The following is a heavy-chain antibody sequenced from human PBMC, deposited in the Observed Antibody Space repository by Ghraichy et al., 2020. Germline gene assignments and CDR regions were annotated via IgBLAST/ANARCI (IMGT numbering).Heavy chain of an antibody. CDR2: ISGSGGNT. Sequence: GGSLRLSCAASGFTFSSYAMSWVRQAPGKGLEWVSAISGSGGNTYYADSVKGRFTFSRDNSKNTLYLQMNSLRAEDTAVYYCAKAVGRGCGSCSHHWGQGILVSVS. CDR1: GFTFSSYA. V-gene: IGHV3-23*01. J-gene: IGHJ5*02. CDR3: AKAVGRGCGSCSHH. D-gene: IGHD6-19*01.